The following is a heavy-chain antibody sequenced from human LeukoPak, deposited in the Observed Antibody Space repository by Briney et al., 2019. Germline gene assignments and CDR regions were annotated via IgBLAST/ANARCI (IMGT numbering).Heavy chain of an antibody. V-gene: IGHV4-38-2*02. J-gene: IGHJ4*02. Sequence: SETLSLTCSVSGYSISSGYYWGWIRQAPGKGLEWIGSIYHSGYTYYNPSLQSRVTISVDTSKNQFSLKLSSVTAADTAMYFCARDHHYYDHSGYPADYWGQETLVTVSS. D-gene: IGHD3-22*01. CDR2: IYHSGYT. CDR1: GYSISSGYY. CDR3: ARDHHYYDHSGYPADY.